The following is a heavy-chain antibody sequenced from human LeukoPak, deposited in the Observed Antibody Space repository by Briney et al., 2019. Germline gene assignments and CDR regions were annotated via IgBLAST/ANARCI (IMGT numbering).Heavy chain of an antibody. J-gene: IGHJ4*02. V-gene: IGHV1-8*01. CDR1: GYTFTSYD. Sequence: ASVKVSCKASGYTFTSYDFNWVRQATGQRPEWMGWMSPNSGDTGYAQKFQDRVTKTRNTSISTAYMELSSLRSDDTAVYYCARGPPNWGYDYWGPGTLVTVSS. CDR3: ARGPPNWGYDY. CDR2: MSPNSGDT. D-gene: IGHD7-27*01.